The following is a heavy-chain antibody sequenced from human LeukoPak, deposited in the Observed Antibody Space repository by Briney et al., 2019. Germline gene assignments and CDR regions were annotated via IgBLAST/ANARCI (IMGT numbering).Heavy chain of an antibody. Sequence: ASVKVSCKASGYTFTSYYMHWVRQAPGQGLEWMGIINPSGGSTSYAQKFQGRVTMTRDTSTSTVHMELSSLRSEDTAVYYCALPQARYGDQIRGAFDIWGQGTMVTVSS. D-gene: IGHD4-17*01. V-gene: IGHV1-46*01. CDR1: GYTFTSYY. J-gene: IGHJ3*02. CDR3: ALPQARYGDQIRGAFDI. CDR2: INPSGGST.